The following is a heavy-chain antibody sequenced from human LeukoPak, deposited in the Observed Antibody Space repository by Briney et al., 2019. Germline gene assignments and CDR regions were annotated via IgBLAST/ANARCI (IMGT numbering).Heavy chain of an antibody. J-gene: IGHJ4*01. Sequence: ASVKVSCKASGYTFTGHYMIWVRQAPGQGLECMGWITPQNGGTNYAQKFKGRVTMTRDASINTAYFELTRLTSDDTAVYYCARDVFGEGYCFLDYWGQGTLVTVSS. D-gene: IGHD3-10*01. CDR1: GYTFTGHY. CDR3: ARDVFGEGYCFLDY. V-gene: IGHV1-2*02. CDR2: ITPQNGGT.